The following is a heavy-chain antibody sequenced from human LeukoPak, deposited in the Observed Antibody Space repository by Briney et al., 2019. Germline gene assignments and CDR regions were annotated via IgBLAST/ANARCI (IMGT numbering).Heavy chain of an antibody. CDR2: ISGSGAST. CDR3: AKDRGHSSGWSP. CDR1: GFTFSSYA. Sequence: PGGSLRLSCAASGFTFSSYAMSWVRQAPGKGLEWVSGISGSGASTYYADSVKGRFTISRDNSKNTLYLQMNSLRAEDTAVYYCAKDRGHSSGWSPWGQGTLVTVSS. J-gene: IGHJ5*02. V-gene: IGHV3-23*01. D-gene: IGHD6-19*01.